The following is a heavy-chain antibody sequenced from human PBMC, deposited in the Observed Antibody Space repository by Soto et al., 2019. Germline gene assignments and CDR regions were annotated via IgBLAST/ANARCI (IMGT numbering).Heavy chain of an antibody. CDR2: IIPIFGTA. CDR3: ARGNHRWLQLWYFDL. J-gene: IGHJ2*01. D-gene: IGHD5-12*01. V-gene: IGHV1-69*12. CDR1: GGTFSSYT. Sequence: QVQLVQSGAEVKKPGSSVTVSCKASGGTFSSYTISWVRQAPGQGLEWMGGIIPIFGTANYAQKFQGRGTITADESTSTAVMELSSLRSEDSAVYYCARGNHRWLQLWYFDLWGRGTLVTVSS.